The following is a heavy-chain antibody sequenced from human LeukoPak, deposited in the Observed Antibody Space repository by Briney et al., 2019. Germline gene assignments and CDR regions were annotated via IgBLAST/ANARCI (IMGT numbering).Heavy chain of an antibody. Sequence: KSSETPSLTCTVSGGSISSYYWSWIRQPPGKGLEWIGYIYYSGSTYYNPSLKSRVTISVDTSKNQFSLKLGSVTAADTAVYYCARHQRDYAIDYWGQGTLVTVSS. CDR1: GGSISSYY. J-gene: IGHJ4*02. CDR3: ARHQRDYAIDY. V-gene: IGHV4-59*08. D-gene: IGHD3-16*01. CDR2: IYYSGST.